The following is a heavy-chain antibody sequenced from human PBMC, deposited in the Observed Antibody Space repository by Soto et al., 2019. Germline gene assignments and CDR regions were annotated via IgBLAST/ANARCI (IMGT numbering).Heavy chain of an antibody. J-gene: IGHJ4*02. Sequence: PAETLSLTCRVSGGSMSKYFWSWIRQSPGKGLEWVWYIYYLGSTDYNPSLKSRVTISVDTSKRQFSLRLTSVTAADTAVYYCARDGYDGSGSPYPAYWGPGTQVTVSS. D-gene: IGHD3-10*01. CDR1: GGSMSKYF. CDR2: IYYLGST. V-gene: IGHV4-59*01. CDR3: ARDGYDGSGSPYPAY.